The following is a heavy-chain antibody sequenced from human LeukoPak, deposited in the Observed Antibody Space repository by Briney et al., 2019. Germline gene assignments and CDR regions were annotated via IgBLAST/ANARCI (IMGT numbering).Heavy chain of an antibody. D-gene: IGHD6-13*01. CDR3: ARGHSSSSRYFDL. V-gene: IGHV4-4*09. Sequence: SKTLSLTCTVSGGSISTYYWSWIRQPPGKGLEWIGYVYTSGSTNYNPSLKSRVTISLDTSKNQFSLKLSSVTAADTAVYYCARGHSSSSRYFDLWGRGTLVTVSS. CDR2: VYTSGST. J-gene: IGHJ2*01. CDR1: GGSISTYY.